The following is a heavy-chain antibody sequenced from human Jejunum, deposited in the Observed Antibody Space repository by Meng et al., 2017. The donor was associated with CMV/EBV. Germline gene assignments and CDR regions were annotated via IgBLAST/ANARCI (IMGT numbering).Heavy chain of an antibody. CDR2: ISPSGNI. CDR3: ARGESRGYYYFDY. J-gene: IGHJ4*02. V-gene: IGHV4-4*07. D-gene: IGHD3-22*01. Sequence: QLHLQEAGPGLVRPSETLSLTCTVSGDSISNYFWSWIRQPAGKKLEWIGRISPSGNINYIPSLKGRVTMSLDTSNNQIFLNLTSVTAADTALYYCARGESRGYYYFDYWGQGILVTVSS. CDR1: GDSISNYF.